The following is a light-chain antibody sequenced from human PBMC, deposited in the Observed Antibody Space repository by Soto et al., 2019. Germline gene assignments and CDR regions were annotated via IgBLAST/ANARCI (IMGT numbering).Light chain of an antibody. V-gene: IGLV2-14*01. J-gene: IGLJ3*02. CDR2: EVY. CDR3: ISYIPSTTTHWV. Sequence: QSALTQPASVSGSPGQSITISCIGTNTDVGGYYRVSWYQHHPGKAPKMLIFEVYNRPSGISDRFSGSKSGDTASLTIYGLQAEDEADYYCISYIPSTTTHWVFGGGTKLTVL. CDR1: NTDVGGYYR.